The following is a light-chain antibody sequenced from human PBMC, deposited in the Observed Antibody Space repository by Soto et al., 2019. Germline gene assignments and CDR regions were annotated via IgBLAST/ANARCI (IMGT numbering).Light chain of an antibody. V-gene: IGKV3D-20*01. Sequence: DIVLTQSPATLSLSPGERAPLYCGGSPRVSGGFLAWYQQKPGLAPRLILYDTSFRATGIPDRFSGSGSGTDFTLTISRLDPEDFAVYYCQQYGSSPSFGQGTKVEIK. J-gene: IGKJ1*01. CDR1: PRVSGGF. CDR2: DTS. CDR3: QQYGSSPS.